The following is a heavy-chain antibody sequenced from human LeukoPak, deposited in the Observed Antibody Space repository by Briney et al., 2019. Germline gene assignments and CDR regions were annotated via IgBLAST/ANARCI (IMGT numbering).Heavy chain of an antibody. J-gene: IGHJ4*02. D-gene: IGHD6-13*01. CDR2: IQGGGSDT. Sequence: GGSLRLSCAASGFTVSSNYMSWVRQAPGKGLVWVSRIQGGGSDTTYADSVKGRFTISRDNAKNTLFLQMNSLRDEDTAVYYCVSNTLIIAAAFYDSWGQGTLVTVSS. CDR1: GFTVSSNY. V-gene: IGHV3-74*01. CDR3: VSNTLIIAAAFYDS.